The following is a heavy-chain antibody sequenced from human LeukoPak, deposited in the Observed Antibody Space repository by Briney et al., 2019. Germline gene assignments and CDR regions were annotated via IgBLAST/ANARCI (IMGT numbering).Heavy chain of an antibody. D-gene: IGHD3-10*01. J-gene: IGHJ6*04. CDR1: GGSFSYYY. CDR3: ARGQADTMVRGFFDYYYHYYGLDV. V-gene: IGHV4-34*01. Sequence: SETLYLTCAVHGGSFSYYYWNRIRQPPGKGLEWIGEISDSGSANYTPSLKSRVIISVDKSKNQFSLQLSSVTAADTAVYYCARGQADTMVRGFFDYYYHYYGLDVRGKGTTVTVSS. CDR2: ISDSGSA.